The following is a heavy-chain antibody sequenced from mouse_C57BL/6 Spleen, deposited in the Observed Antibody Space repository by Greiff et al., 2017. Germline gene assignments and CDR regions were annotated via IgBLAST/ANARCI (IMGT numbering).Heavy chain of an antibody. CDR3: ARGNCMDY. V-gene: IGHV1-66*01. CDR1: GYSFTSYY. CDR2: IYPGGGNT. J-gene: IGHJ4*01. D-gene: IGHD4-1*01. Sequence: QVQLKQSGPELVKPGASVKISCKASGYSFTSYYIHWVKQRPGQGLEWIGWIYPGGGNTKYNEKFKGKATLTADTSSSTAYMQLSSLTSEDSAVYYCARGNCMDYWGQGTSVTVSS.